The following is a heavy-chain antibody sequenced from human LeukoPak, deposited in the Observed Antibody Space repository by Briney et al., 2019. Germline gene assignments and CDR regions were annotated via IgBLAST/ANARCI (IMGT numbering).Heavy chain of an antibody. Sequence: GASVKVSCQASGYTFTSYYMHWVRQPPGQGLEWMGIINPSGGSTSYAQNFQGRVTMTTDMSTSTVYMELNSLRSEDTAVYYCARDPGIAAAGTLLLYYDFYMDVWGKGTTVTVS. D-gene: IGHD6-13*01. J-gene: IGHJ6*03. V-gene: IGHV1-46*01. CDR2: INPSGGST. CDR1: GYTFTSYY. CDR3: ARDPGIAAAGTLLLYYDFYMDV.